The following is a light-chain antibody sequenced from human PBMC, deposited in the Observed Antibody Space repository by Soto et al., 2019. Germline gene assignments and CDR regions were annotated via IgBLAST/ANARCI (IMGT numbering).Light chain of an antibody. CDR1: QSIRSW. CDR2: DAS. V-gene: IGKV1-5*01. J-gene: IGKJ2*01. Sequence: DIQMTQSPSTLSASIGDRVTITCRASQSIRSWLAWYQQKPGKAPKLLIYDASSLESGVPSRFSGSGSGTEFTLTISSLQPDDFATYYCQQYNSEFYTFGQGTKLEIK. CDR3: QQYNSEFYT.